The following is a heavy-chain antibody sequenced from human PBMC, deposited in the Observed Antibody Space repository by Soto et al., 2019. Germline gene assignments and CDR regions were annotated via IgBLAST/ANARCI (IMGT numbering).Heavy chain of an antibody. Sequence: SETLSLTCAVYGGSFSGCYWSWIRQPPGKGLEWIGEINHSGSTNYNPSLKSRVTISVDTSKNQFSLKLSSVTAADTAVYYCARVPYYDFWSGWGYGMDVWGQGTTVTVSS. CDR1: GGSFSGCY. CDR2: INHSGST. J-gene: IGHJ6*02. CDR3: ARVPYYDFWSGWGYGMDV. V-gene: IGHV4-34*01. D-gene: IGHD3-3*01.